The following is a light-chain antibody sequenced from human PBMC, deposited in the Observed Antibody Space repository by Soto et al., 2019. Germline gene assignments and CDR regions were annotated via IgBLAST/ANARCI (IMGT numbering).Light chain of an antibody. Sequence: DIQMTQSPSTLSASVGDRVTISCRAGQSVTRWLAWYQKKPGKAPKLRIYNASTLESEVPSRFSSSGSGTEVAITISSPQPDDFAAYYCHQYNNHSHFTFGPGTKVEIK. CDR2: NAS. CDR3: HQYNNHSHFT. CDR1: QSVTRW. V-gene: IGKV1-5*01. J-gene: IGKJ3*01.